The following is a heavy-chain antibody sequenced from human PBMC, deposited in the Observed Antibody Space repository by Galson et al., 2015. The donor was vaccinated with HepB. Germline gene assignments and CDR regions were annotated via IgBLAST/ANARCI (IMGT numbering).Heavy chain of an antibody. Sequence: ETLSLTCTVSGGSISSYYWSWIRQPPGKGLEWIGYIYYSGSTNYNPSLKSRVTISVDTSKNQFSLKLSSVTAADTAVYYCARGGTYSSSWRFWGQGTLVTVSS. D-gene: IGHD6-13*01. CDR1: GGSISSYY. CDR3: ARGGTYSSSWRF. J-gene: IGHJ4*02. V-gene: IGHV4-59*12. CDR2: IYYSGST.